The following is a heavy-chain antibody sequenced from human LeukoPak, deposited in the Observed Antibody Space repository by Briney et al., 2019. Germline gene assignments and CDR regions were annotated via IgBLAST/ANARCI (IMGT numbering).Heavy chain of an antibody. V-gene: IGHV3-48*04. CDR3: AELGITMIGGV. Sequence: GGSLRLSCAAAGFSFSSHSMMWVRQAPGKGLEWVSYISSSSTTIHYADSVKGRFTISRDNAKNSLYLQMNSLRAEDTAVYYCAELGITMIGGVWGKGTTVTISS. J-gene: IGHJ6*04. D-gene: IGHD3-10*02. CDR1: GFSFSSHS. CDR2: ISSSSTTI.